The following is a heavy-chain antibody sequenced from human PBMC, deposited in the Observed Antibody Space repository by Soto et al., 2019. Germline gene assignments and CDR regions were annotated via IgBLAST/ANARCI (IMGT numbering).Heavy chain of an antibody. V-gene: IGHV1-3*01. J-gene: IGHJ5*02. CDR2: INAGNGNT. Sequence: ASLKVSCKASGYTFTIYAMHWVRQAPGQRLEWMGWINAGNGNTKYSQKFQGRVTITRDTSASTAYMELSSLRSEDTAVYYCARDWEIAVAVNWFDPWGQGTLVTSPQ. D-gene: IGHD6-19*01. CDR1: GYTFTIYA. CDR3: ARDWEIAVAVNWFDP.